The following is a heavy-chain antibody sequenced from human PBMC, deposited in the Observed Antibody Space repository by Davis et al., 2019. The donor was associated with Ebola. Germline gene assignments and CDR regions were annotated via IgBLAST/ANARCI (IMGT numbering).Heavy chain of an antibody. CDR2: ISGDGGST. D-gene: IGHD6-6*01. V-gene: IGHV3-43*02. CDR3: ARYLTSSSLDV. Sequence: GESLKISCAASGFTFDDYAMHWVRQAPGKGLEWVSLISGDGGSTYYADSVKGRFTVSRDNSKNTLYLQMNSLRAEETAVYYCARYLTSSSLDVWGPGTTVTVSS. CDR1: GFTFDDYA. J-gene: IGHJ6*02.